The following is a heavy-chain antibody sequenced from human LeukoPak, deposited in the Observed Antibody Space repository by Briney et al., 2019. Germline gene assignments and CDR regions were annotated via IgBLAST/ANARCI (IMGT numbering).Heavy chain of an antibody. D-gene: IGHD6-19*01. V-gene: IGHV5-51*01. CDR1: GYRFTSYW. CDR2: IYPGDSDT. J-gene: IGHJ3*02. CDR3: ARPSSSGFRYAFDI. Sequence: GESLKISCKGSGYRFTSYWIGWVRPMPGKGLEWMGIIYPGDSDTRYSPSFQGQVTISADKSISTAYLQWSSLRASDTAMYYCARPSSSGFRYAFDIWGQGTMVTVSS.